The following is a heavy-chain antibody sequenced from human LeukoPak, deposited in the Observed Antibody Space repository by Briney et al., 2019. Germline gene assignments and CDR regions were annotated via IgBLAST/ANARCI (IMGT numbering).Heavy chain of an antibody. D-gene: IGHD6-19*01. CDR1: GFTLDDYA. CDR2: ISGDSNSM. CDR3: AKGGGWFYYFDY. J-gene: IGHJ4*02. V-gene: IGHV3-9*01. Sequence: GGSLRLSCTASGFTLDDYAVHWVRQAPGEGLEWVSGISGDSNSMGYAHSVKGRFTISRDNAKSSVYLQMSNLRAEDTALYYCAKGGGWFYYFDYWGRGTQVTVSS.